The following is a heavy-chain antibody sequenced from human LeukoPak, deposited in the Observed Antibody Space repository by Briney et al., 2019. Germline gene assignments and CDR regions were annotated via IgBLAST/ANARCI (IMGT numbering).Heavy chain of an antibody. Sequence: GGSLRLSCAASGFTFSNYWMHWVRQAPGKGLVWVSRVDSDGTSTSYADSVKGRFTISRDNAKNTLYLQMNSLRAEDTAVYYCARGYCSGGSCYRPFDYWGQGTLVTVSS. V-gene: IGHV3-74*01. CDR1: GFTFSNYW. CDR2: VDSDGTST. D-gene: IGHD2-15*01. J-gene: IGHJ4*02. CDR3: ARGYCSGGSCYRPFDY.